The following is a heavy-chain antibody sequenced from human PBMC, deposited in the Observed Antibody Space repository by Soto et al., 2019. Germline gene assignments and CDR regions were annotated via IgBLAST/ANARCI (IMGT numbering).Heavy chain of an antibody. V-gene: IGHV3-48*01. CDR3: ARGAGYDYNYPRGYYFDC. J-gene: IGHJ4*02. Sequence: EVQLVESGGGLVQPGGSLRLSCAASGFTFTNFNMHWVRQAPGKGLEWVSYIWCSGTTMYYADSVQGRFTISRDNAQNALFLQMANLRAEDTAVYYCARGAGYDYNYPRGYYFDCWGQGTLVTVSS. CDR2: IWCSGTTM. D-gene: IGHD4-4*01. CDR1: GFTFTNFN.